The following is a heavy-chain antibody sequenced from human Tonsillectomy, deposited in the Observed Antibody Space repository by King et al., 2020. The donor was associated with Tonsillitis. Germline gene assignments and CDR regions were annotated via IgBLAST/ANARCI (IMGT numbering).Heavy chain of an antibody. J-gene: IGHJ4*02. Sequence: VQLVESGGGVVQPGRSLRLSCAAAGFRFSSYGMHWVRQAPGKGLEWVAGIWYVGGEKHYADSLKGRFTISRDNSKNTLYLQMNSLRAEDTAVYYCARDPGEGSSHFEYWGQGSLVTVSS. CDR3: ARDPGEGSSHFEY. D-gene: IGHD1-14*01. CDR1: GFRFSSYG. CDR2: IWYVGGEK. V-gene: IGHV3-33*01.